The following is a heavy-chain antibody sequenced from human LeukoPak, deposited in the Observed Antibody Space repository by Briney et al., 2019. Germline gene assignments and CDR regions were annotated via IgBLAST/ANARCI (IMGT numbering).Heavy chain of an antibody. Sequence: PGGSLRLSCDASGFNIYTYTMYWVRQAPGQGLEWVSGIRNSDGVTYYADSVRGRFTISTDYSKNTLYLQMNSLRAEDTALYYCAKGLERESRLDSWGQGTLVTVSS. J-gene: IGHJ4*02. CDR1: GFNIYTYT. CDR2: IRNSDGVT. V-gene: IGHV3-23*01. CDR3: AKGLERESRLDS. D-gene: IGHD1-1*01.